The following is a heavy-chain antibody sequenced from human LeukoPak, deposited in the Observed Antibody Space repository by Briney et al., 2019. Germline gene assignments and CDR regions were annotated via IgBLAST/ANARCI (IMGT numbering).Heavy chain of an antibody. CDR2: ISTDGSST. CDR3: VREYSSSSGRAFDI. J-gene: IGHJ3*02. CDR1: GFTFSSYW. V-gene: IGHV3-74*01. Sequence: GGSLRLSCAASGFTFSSYWMHWVRQAPGKGLVLVSRISTDGSSTNSADSVKGRFTISRDNAKNTLYLQMNSLRAEDTAVYYCVREYSSSSGRAFDIWGQGTMVTVSP. D-gene: IGHD6-6*01.